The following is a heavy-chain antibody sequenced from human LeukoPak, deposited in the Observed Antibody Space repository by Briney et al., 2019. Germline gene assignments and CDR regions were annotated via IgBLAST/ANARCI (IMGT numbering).Heavy chain of an antibody. Sequence: PSETLSLTCTVSGGSISSGSYYWSWIRQPAGKGLEWIGRIYTSGSTNYNPSLKSRVTISVDTSKNQFSLKLSSVTAADTAVYCCARGGDYGNYFDYWGQGTLVTVSS. D-gene: IGHD2-21*02. CDR2: IYTSGST. V-gene: IGHV4-61*02. CDR3: ARGGDYGNYFDY. CDR1: GGSISSGSYY. J-gene: IGHJ4*02.